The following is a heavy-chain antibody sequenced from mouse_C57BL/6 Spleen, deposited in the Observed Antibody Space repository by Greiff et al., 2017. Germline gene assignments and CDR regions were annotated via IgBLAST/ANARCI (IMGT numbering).Heavy chain of an antibody. D-gene: IGHD1-1*02. J-gene: IGHJ4*01. CDR2: IYPRSGNT. CDR3: ARSAGSYDAMDY. Sequence: QVQLKQSGAELARPGASVKLSCKASGYTFTSYGISWVKQRTGQGLEWIGEIYPRSGNTYYNEKFKGKATLTADKSSSTAYMELRSLTSEDAAVYFCARSAGSYDAMDYWGQGTSVTVSS. V-gene: IGHV1-81*01. CDR1: GYTFTSYG.